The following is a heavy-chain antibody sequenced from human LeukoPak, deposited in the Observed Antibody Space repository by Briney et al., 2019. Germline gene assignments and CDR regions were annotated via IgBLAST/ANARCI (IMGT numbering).Heavy chain of an antibody. CDR2: FSHSGST. CDR1: GGSISGYY. V-gene: IGHV4-59*04. D-gene: IGHD2-2*02. Sequence: PSETLSLTCTVSGGSISGYYWTWIRQPPGEGLEWIAYFSHSGSTFYNPSLKSRVTISLDTSKNQFSLNLRSVTAADTAVYYCAGQNIPTPHDYWGQGTQVTVSS. J-gene: IGHJ4*02. CDR3: AGQNIPTPHDY.